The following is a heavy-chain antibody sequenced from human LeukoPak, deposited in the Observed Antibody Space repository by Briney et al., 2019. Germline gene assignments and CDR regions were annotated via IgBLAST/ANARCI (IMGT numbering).Heavy chain of an antibody. J-gene: IGHJ4*02. CDR3: TRAEDYGDYVINPLVY. D-gene: IGHD4-17*01. CDR2: INECNGNK. CDR1: VYIFTRYV. Sequence: ASLKVSRKPSVYIFTRYVIHSVRQAPGQRLEWMGWINECNGNKKYSQKLQGRVTITKDTSASTTNMDLSSPRSEDPAVYYFTRAEDYGDYVINPLVYWGQGTLVTVSS. V-gene: IGHV1-3*01.